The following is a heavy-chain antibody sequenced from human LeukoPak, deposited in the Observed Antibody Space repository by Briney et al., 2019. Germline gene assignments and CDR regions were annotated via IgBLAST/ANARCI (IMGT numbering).Heavy chain of an antibody. D-gene: IGHD3-16*02. V-gene: IGHV3-66*02. CDR3: ARMMYGVIAEYYFDY. Sequence: GGSLRLSCAASGSTVSSNYMSWVRQAPGKGLEWVSVIYSGGSTYYADSVKGRFTISRDNSKNTLYLQMNSLRAEDTAVYYCARMMYGVIAEYYFDYWGQGTLVTVSS. CDR1: GSTVSSNY. J-gene: IGHJ4*02. CDR2: IYSGGST.